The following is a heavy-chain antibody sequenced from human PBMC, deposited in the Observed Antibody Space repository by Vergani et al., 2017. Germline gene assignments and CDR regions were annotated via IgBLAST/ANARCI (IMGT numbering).Heavy chain of an antibody. CDR1: GFFFSDFY. V-gene: IGHV3-11*05. Sequence: QVQLVESGGGLVKPGGSLRLSCTASGFFFSDFYMSWLRQAPGKGLEWVSTLSASDRRTHYADSVKGRFTISRDISKNTLFLHMNSLRPEDTAVYYCAKVGRSEVAGTFGAFDIWVQGTMVTVSS. CDR3: AKVGRSEVAGTFGAFDI. J-gene: IGHJ3*02. CDR2: LSASDRRT. D-gene: IGHD6-19*01.